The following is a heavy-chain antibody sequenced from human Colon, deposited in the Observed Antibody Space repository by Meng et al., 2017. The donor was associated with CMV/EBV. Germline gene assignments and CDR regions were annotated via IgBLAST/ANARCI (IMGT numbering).Heavy chain of an antibody. J-gene: IGHJ4*02. D-gene: IGHD1-26*01. Sequence: ASVKVSCKASGYNFFGYDLHWVRQAPGQGLEWLGIFDPRTGGATHAQKFNDRVSMTGDTSTSEIYMELSRLKSDDTALYYCAREWAWEQLEGRGRVFDHWGQGTAVTVSS. CDR3: AREWAWEQLEGRGRVFDH. CDR1: GYNFFGYD. V-gene: IGHV1-46*01. CDR2: FDPRTGGA.